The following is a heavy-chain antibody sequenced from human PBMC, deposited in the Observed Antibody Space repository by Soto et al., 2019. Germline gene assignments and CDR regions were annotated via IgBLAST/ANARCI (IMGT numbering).Heavy chain of an antibody. J-gene: IGHJ3*02. D-gene: IGHD3-10*01. CDR2: IIPIRGIA. CDR1: GGTFSSYT. CDR3: ALLDYSGLDAFDI. Sequence: QVQLVQSGAEVKKPGSSVKVSCKASGGTFSSYTISWVRQAPGQGLEWMGRIIPIRGIANYAQKFQGRVTITADKSTSTAYLELSSLRSEDTAVYYCALLDYSGLDAFDIWGKGTMVTVSS. V-gene: IGHV1-69*02.